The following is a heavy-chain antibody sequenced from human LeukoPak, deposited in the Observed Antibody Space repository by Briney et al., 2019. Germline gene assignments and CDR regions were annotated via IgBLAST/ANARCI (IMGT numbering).Heavy chain of an antibody. CDR2: IYPGDSDT. Sequence: GESLKISCKGSGYSFTSYWIGWVHQMPGKGLEWMGIIYPGDSDTRYSPSFQGQVTISADKSISTAYLQWSSLKASDTAMYYCARDHNYYDSSGYYYHGFDYWGQGTLVTVSS. CDR1: GYSFTSYW. CDR3: ARDHNYYDSSGYYYHGFDY. V-gene: IGHV5-51*07. D-gene: IGHD3-22*01. J-gene: IGHJ4*02.